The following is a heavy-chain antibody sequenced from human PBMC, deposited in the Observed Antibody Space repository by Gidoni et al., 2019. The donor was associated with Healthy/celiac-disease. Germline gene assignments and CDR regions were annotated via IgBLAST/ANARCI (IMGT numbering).Heavy chain of an antibody. CDR1: GGSISSYY. J-gene: IGHJ4*02. V-gene: IGHV4-59*08. CDR2: IYYSGST. Sequence: QVQLQESGPGLVKPSETLSLTCTVSGGSISSYYWSWIRQPPGKGLEWIGYIYYSGSTNYNPSLKSRVTISVDTSKNQFSLKLSSVTAADTAVYYCASLYRGYDFWSGSPEDIVDYWGQGTLVTVSS. D-gene: IGHD3-3*01. CDR3: ASLYRGYDFWSGSPEDIVDY.